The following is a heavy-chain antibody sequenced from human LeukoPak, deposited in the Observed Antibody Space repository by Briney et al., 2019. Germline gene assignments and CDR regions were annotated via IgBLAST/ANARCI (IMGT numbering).Heavy chain of an antibody. V-gene: IGHV3-21*01. CDR3: ARDHYYDSSGYYWDYFDY. D-gene: IGHD3-22*01. CDR2: INNVGTYV. J-gene: IGHJ4*02. Sequence: GGSLRLSCAASGFTFSSYSMNWVRQAPGKGLEWVSSINNVGTYVYYTDSVRGRFTISRDNAKKSLSLQMNSLRAEDTAVYYCARDHYYDSSGYYWDYFDYWGQGTLVTVSS. CDR1: GFTFSSYS.